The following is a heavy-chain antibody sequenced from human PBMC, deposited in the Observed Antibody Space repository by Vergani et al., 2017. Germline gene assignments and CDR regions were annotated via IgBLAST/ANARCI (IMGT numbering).Heavy chain of an antibody. CDR1: GFTFRPYT. Sequence: EVQLVESGGGLVQPGGSLRLSCVASGFTFRPYTMNWVRQGPGKGLGWLSYISSSSAAINYADSVKGRFTISRDNAKNSLYLQMNSLRAEDTAVYYCAKERDDSNYGFDYWGQGTLVTVSS. CDR2: ISSSSAAI. J-gene: IGHJ4*02. V-gene: IGHV3-48*01. CDR3: AKERDDSNYGFDY. D-gene: IGHD4-11*01.